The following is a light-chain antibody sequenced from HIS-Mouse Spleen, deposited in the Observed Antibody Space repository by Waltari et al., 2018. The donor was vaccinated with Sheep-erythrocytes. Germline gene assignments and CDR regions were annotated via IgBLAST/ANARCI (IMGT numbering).Light chain of an antibody. CDR1: SSDVGSYNL. V-gene: IGLV2-23*01. CDR2: EGS. CDR3: CSYAGSSTWV. Sequence: QSALTQPASVSGSPGQSITISCNGTSSDVGSYNLVSWYQQHPGKAPNLMIYEGSKRPSGVSNRFSGSKSGNTASLTISGLQAEDEADYYCCSYAGSSTWVFGGGTKLTVL. J-gene: IGLJ3*02.